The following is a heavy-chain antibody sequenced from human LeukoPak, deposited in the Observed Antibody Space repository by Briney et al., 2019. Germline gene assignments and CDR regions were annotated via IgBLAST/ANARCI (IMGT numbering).Heavy chain of an antibody. Sequence: PSETLSLTCTVSGGSISSSSYYWGWIRQPPGKGLEWIGSIYYSGSTNYNPSLKSRVTISVDTSKNQFSLKLSSVTAADTAVYYCARGGSSSWFKVDYWGQGTLVTVSS. CDR3: ARGGSSSWFKVDY. CDR1: GGSISSSSYY. CDR2: IYYSGST. V-gene: IGHV4-39*07. J-gene: IGHJ4*02. D-gene: IGHD6-13*01.